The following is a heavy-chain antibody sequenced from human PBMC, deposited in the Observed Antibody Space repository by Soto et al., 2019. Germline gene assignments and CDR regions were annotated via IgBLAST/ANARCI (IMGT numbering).Heavy chain of an antibody. Sequence: SETLSLTCAVYGGSFSGYYWSWIRQPPGKGLEWIGEINHSGSTNYNPSLKSRVTISVDTSKNQFSLKLSSVTAADTAVYYCARGSGYYYDSSGLGYWGQGTLVTFSS. CDR1: GGSFSGYY. J-gene: IGHJ4*02. CDR2: INHSGST. CDR3: ARGSGYYYDSSGLGY. V-gene: IGHV4-34*01. D-gene: IGHD3-22*01.